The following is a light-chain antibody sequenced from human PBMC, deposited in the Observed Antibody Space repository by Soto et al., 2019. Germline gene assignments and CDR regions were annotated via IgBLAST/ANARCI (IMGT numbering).Light chain of an antibody. CDR2: GVT. CDR3: SSFTSNRIYV. V-gene: IGLV2-14*03. CDR1: HNDIGTYDY. J-gene: IGLJ1*01. Sequence: QSVLTQPTSVSGSPGQSITISCTGNHNDIGTYDYVSWYQQHPGRAPRLLIHGVTTRPSGISGRFSASKSGLTASLTISGXQPEDEADYSCSSFTSNRIYVFGPGTRPPS.